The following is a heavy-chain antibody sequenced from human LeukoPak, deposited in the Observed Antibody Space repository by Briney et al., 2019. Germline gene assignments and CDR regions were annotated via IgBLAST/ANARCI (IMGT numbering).Heavy chain of an antibody. V-gene: IGHV1-2*02. CDR3: ARTAPHYDFWSGYYGSLFDY. CDR2: INPNSGGT. Sequence: GASVKVSCKASGYTFTGYYMHWVRQAPGQGLEWMGWINPNSGGTNCAQKFQGRVTMTRDTSISTAYMELSRLRSDDTAVYYCARTAPHYDFWSGYYGSLFDYWGQGTLVTVSS. CDR1: GYTFTGYY. J-gene: IGHJ4*02. D-gene: IGHD3-3*01.